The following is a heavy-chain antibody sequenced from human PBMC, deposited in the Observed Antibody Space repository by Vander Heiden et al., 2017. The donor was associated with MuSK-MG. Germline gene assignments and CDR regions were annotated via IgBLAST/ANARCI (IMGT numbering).Heavy chain of an antibody. V-gene: IGHV1-69*12. D-gene: IGHD1-26*01. CDR1: GGTFSSNA. Sequence: HVQLLQPGAEVKKPGSSEKVSCKGSGGTFSSNAISWVRQAPGQGLEWMGGIIPIVGTGNYAQKLQGRGTITADESTSTAYMDRSRLRSEATAVYYCARDRSLKDVDKRKWGGYFDYWGHLTLVTVCS. J-gene: IGHJ4*01. CDR2: IIPIVGTG. CDR3: ARDRSLKDVDKRKWGGYFDY.